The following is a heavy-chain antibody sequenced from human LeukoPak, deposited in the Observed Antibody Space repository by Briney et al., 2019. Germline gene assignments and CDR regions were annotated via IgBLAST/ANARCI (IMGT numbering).Heavy chain of an antibody. CDR3: ARDGRYYDSSGYLEAFDI. Sequence: SETLSLTCTVSGGSISNYYWSWIRQPPGKGLEWIGYVFYSGSTNYNPSLKSRVTISVDTSRNQFSLKLSSVTAADTAVYYCARDGRYYDSSGYLEAFDIWGQGTMVTVSS. J-gene: IGHJ3*02. CDR1: GGSISNYY. V-gene: IGHV4-59*12. D-gene: IGHD3-22*01. CDR2: VFYSGST.